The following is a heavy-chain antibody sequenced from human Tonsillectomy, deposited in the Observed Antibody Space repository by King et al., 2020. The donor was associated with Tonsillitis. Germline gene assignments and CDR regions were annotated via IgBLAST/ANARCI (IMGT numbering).Heavy chain of an antibody. CDR2: INQSGST. J-gene: IGHJ6*02. Sequence: VQLQQWGAGLLKPSETLSLTCAVYGGSFTGYFWSWIRQPPGKGLDWIGEINQSGSTNYNPSLKSRVTISVDTAKNQFSLRLSSVTAAVTAVYYCARLVAGTTYYYYGMDVWGQGTTVTVSS. D-gene: IGHD1-1*01. CDR3: ARLVAGTTYYYYGMDV. CDR1: GGSFTGYF. V-gene: IGHV4-34*01.